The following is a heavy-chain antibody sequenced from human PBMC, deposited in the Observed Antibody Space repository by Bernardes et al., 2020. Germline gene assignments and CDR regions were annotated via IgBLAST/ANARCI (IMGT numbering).Heavy chain of an antibody. Sequence: LRLSCAASGFTFSSYGMHWVRQAPGKGLEWVAVISYDGSNKYYADSVKGRFTISRDNSKNTLYLQMNSLRAEDTAVYYCARDGAYSSSWYGAYYYYYYMDVWGKGTTVTVSS. CDR2: ISYDGSNK. CDR3: ARDGAYSSSWYGAYYYYYYMDV. CDR1: GFTFSSYG. J-gene: IGHJ6*03. V-gene: IGHV3-30*03. D-gene: IGHD6-13*01.